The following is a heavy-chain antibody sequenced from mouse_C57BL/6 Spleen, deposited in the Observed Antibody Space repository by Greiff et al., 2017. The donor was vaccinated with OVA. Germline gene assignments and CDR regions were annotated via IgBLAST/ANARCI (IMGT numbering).Heavy chain of an antibody. CDR3: ARGFYYGYDKDYYAMDY. J-gene: IGHJ4*01. Sequence: VQLQQSGPELVKPGASVKISCKASGYAFSSSWMNWVKQRPGKGLEWIGRIYPGDGDTNYNGKFKGKATLTADKSSSTAYMQLSSLTSEDSAVYFCARGFYYGYDKDYYAMDYWGQGTSVTVSS. CDR2: IYPGDGDT. D-gene: IGHD2-2*01. V-gene: IGHV1-82*01. CDR1: GYAFSSSW.